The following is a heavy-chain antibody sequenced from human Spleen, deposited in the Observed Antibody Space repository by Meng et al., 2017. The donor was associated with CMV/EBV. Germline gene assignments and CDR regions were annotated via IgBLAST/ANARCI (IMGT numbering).Heavy chain of an antibody. V-gene: IGHV3-21*01. CDR2: ISASSSYI. D-gene: IGHD6-6*01. CDR3: AREIYRSASYYFDY. Sequence: SEFTFSDLAMNWVRQAPGKGLEWVSSISASSSYIYYADSLKGRFTVSRDNAKNSLYLQMNSLRAEDTAVYYCAREIYRSASYYFDYWGQGALVTVSS. CDR1: EFTFSDLA. J-gene: IGHJ4*02.